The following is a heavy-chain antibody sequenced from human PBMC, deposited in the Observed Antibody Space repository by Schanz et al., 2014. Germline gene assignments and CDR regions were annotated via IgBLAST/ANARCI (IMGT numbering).Heavy chain of an antibody. V-gene: IGHV3-23*01. J-gene: IGHJ4*02. CDR3: AKQSDYDILTGTRH. CDR1: GFTFNSYA. D-gene: IGHD3-9*01. Sequence: DVQLLESGGGLVQPGGSLRLSCAASGFTFNSYAMTWVRQAPGKGLEWVSSISHSGGSKYYADAMKGRFTISRDNSKNTLYLQMSSLGAEVTAVDYYAKQSDYDILTGTRHWGQGTLVTVSS. CDR2: ISHSGGSK.